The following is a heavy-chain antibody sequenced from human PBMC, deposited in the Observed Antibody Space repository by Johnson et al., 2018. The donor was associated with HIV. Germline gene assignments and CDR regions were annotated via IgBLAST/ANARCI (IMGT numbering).Heavy chain of an antibody. Sequence: QVQLVESGGGVVQPGRSLRLSCVVSGFTFSNYGMHWVRQAPGKGLEWVAVISYDGSNKYYGDSVKGRFTIARDNAKNTLFLEMKSLRAEDTAVYYCVRTSCTGARCLGYDPFDVWGQGTMVTVSS. J-gene: IGHJ3*01. D-gene: IGHD3-16*01. CDR2: ISYDGSNK. CDR1: GFTFSNYG. V-gene: IGHV3-30*03. CDR3: VRTSCTGARCLGYDPFDV.